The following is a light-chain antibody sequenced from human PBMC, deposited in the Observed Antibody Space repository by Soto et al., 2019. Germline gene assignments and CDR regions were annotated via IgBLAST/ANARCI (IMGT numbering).Light chain of an antibody. J-gene: IGKJ4*01. CDR1: QSINTY. CDR3: QQRSGWPPLT. Sequence: DIVLTQFPATLSLSPGERATLSCRASQSINTYLAWYQQKPGQPPRLLISDASNRATGTPARFSGSGSGTDFTLTISSLEAEDFAVYYCQQRSGWPPLTFGGGTKVEIK. V-gene: IGKV3-11*01. CDR2: DAS.